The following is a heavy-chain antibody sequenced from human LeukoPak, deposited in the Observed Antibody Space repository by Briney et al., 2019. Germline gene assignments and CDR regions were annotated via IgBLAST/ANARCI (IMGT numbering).Heavy chain of an antibody. CDR2: IYSGGST. CDR1: GFTVSSNY. V-gene: IGHV3-53*01. J-gene: IGHJ4*02. D-gene: IGHD3-3*01. CDR3: AREVYDPGNLAFSGY. Sequence: GGSLRLSCAASGFTVSSNYMSWVRQAPGKGLEWVSVIYSGGSTYYADSMKGRFTIARDNSKNTLYLQMNSLRAEDTAVYYCAREVYDPGNLAFSGYWGQGTLVTVSS.